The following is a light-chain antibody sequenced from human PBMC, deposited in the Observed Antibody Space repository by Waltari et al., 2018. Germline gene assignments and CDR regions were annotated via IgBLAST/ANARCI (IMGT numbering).Light chain of an antibody. J-gene: IGKJ1*01. CDR2: GAS. V-gene: IGKV3-20*01. CDR3: HQYGSSPGT. Sequence: IVLTQSPGTLSLSPRARGTLSCRASQSLSNKYLAWYQQKLGHAPSLLIYGASHRATGIPDRFSGSGSGTDFTLTISRLEPEDFAVYSCHQYGSSPGTFGQGTKVEIK. CDR1: QSLSNKY.